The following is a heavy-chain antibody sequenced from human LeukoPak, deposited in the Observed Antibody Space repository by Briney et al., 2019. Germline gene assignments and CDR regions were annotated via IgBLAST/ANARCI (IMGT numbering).Heavy chain of an antibody. CDR2: IYYSGST. Sequence: SETLSLTCTVSGGSISSYYWSWIRQPPGKGLEWIGYIYYSGSTNYNPSLKSRVTISVDTSKNQFSLKLSSVTAADTAVYYCARGQRAHVEWSSYMDVWGKGTTVTVSS. V-gene: IGHV4-59*01. CDR1: GGSISSYY. CDR3: ARGQRAHVEWSSYMDV. J-gene: IGHJ6*03. D-gene: IGHD3-3*01.